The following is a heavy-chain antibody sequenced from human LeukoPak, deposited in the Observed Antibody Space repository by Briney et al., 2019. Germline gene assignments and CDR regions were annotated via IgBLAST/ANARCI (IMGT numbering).Heavy chain of an antibody. CDR2: IYYSGRP. V-gene: IGHV4-59*12. Sequence: SETLSLTWTVSGGSNSSSYWSWIRQPPGGGLEWIGYIYYSGRPTYNPSLKSRVTISVDTSKNQVSLKLGSVTAADTAVYYCTRDRGSGSYWHYYYYGADVWGLGTTVSVSS. D-gene: IGHD3-10*01. CDR3: TRDRGSGSYWHYYYYGADV. CDR1: GGSNSSSY. J-gene: IGHJ6*02.